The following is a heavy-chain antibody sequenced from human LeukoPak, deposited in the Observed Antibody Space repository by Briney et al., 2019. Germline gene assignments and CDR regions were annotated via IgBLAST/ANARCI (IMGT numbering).Heavy chain of an antibody. CDR1: GYSFTNYW. CDR2: IYPGDSDT. Sequence: GESLKISCQDSGYSFTNYWIGWVRQMPGKGLGWMGIIYPGDSDTRYSPSFQGQVTISADKSIGTAYLQWSSLKASDTAMYYCARFGRGAARPGQQLTYFDYWGQGTLVTVSS. V-gene: IGHV5-51*01. CDR3: ARFGRGAARPGQQLTYFDY. D-gene: IGHD6-6*01. J-gene: IGHJ4*02.